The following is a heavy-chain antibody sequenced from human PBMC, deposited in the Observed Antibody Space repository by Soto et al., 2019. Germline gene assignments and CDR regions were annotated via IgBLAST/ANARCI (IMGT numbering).Heavy chain of an antibody. CDR1: GYTFTHFY. V-gene: IGHV1-18*01. CDR2: ISPHNFNT. J-gene: IGHJ4*02. Sequence: QVQLVQSGAEVKKPGDPVKVSCSASGYTFTHFYITWVRQAPGQGLEWMGAISPHNFNTNFAQKFQGRVTLTTDTSTSTVYMELRSLRSDDTAVYYCARDEGGYDILTGYYKAHHFDYWGQGVLVTVSS. D-gene: IGHD3-9*01. CDR3: ARDEGGYDILTGYYKAHHFDY.